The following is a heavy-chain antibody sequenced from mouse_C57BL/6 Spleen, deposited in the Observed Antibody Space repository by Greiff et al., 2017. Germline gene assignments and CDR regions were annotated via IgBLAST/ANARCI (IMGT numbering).Heavy chain of an antibody. CDR1: GFTFSSYG. CDR3: ARQDYFDY. J-gene: IGHJ2*01. V-gene: IGHV5-6*01. Sequence: EVQLQQSGGDLVKPGGSLKLSCAASGFTFSSYGMSWVRQTPDKRLEWVATISSGGSYTYYPDSVKGRFTISRDNAKNTLYLQMSSLKSEDTAMYYCARQDYFDYWGQGTTLTVSS. CDR2: ISSGGSYT.